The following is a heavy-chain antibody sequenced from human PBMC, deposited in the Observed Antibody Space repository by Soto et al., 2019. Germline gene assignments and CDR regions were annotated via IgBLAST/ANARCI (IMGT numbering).Heavy chain of an antibody. V-gene: IGHV1-8*01. Sequence: ASVKVSCKASGYTFTSYDINWVRQTAGQGLEWMGWMSPKTANTGYAQKFQGRVTMTRSTSISTAYMELSSLTSEDTAVYYCTGGPPKWAFDSWGQGTPVTSPQ. CDR2: MSPKTANT. D-gene: IGHD2-8*01. CDR3: TGGPPKWAFDS. J-gene: IGHJ5*01. CDR1: GYTFTSYD.